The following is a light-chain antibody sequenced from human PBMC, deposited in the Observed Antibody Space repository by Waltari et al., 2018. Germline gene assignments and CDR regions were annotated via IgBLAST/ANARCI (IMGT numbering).Light chain of an antibody. CDR1: QGIGSY. Sequence: DVQLTQSPSFLSASVRDRVTIPCRASQGIGSYLAWYHQKPGKAPKLLIYAASTLQSGVPSRFSGSGSGTEFTLTISSLQPEDFATYFCQQLDSYPFTFGPGTKVDIK. CDR3: QQLDSYPFT. V-gene: IGKV1-9*01. J-gene: IGKJ3*01. CDR2: AAS.